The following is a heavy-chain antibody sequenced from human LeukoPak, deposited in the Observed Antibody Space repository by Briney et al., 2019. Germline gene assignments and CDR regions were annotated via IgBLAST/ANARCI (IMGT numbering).Heavy chain of an antibody. CDR3: ASQYCSSTRCYVRQQLVLGHY. Sequence: PGRSLRLSCAASGFTFSSYAMHWVRQAPGKGLEWVAVISYDGSNEYHADSVKGRFTISRDNSKNTLYLQMNSLRAEDTAVYYCASQYCSSTRCYVRQQLVLGHYWGQGTLVTVSS. CDR1: GFTFSSYA. V-gene: IGHV3-30-3*01. D-gene: IGHD2-2*01. CDR2: ISYDGSNE. J-gene: IGHJ4*02.